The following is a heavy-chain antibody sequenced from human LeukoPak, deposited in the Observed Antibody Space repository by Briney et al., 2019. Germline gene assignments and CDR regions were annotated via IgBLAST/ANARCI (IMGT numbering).Heavy chain of an antibody. Sequence: SETLSLTCAVSGSSISSNNWWGWVRQPPGKGLEWIGEIYHSGSTNYNPSLKSRVTISVDKSKNQFSLELTSVTAADTAVYYCARYGSGSYIDYWGQGTLVTVSS. CDR2: IYHSGST. CDR3: ARYGSGSYIDY. J-gene: IGHJ4*02. CDR1: GSSISSNNW. V-gene: IGHV4-4*02. D-gene: IGHD3-10*01.